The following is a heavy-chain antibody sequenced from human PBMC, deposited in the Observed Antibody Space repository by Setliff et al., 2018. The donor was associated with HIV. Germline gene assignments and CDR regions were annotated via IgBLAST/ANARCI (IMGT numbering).Heavy chain of an antibody. J-gene: IGHJ3*02. D-gene: IGHD1-1*01. CDR3: AKDYGDGHNWGALDI. CDR1: GFTFDDYA. V-gene: IGHV3-9*01. CDR2: INWNSVSR. Sequence: LRLSCEASGFTFDDYAMHWGRQAPGKGLEWVAGINWNSVSRAYADSVQGRFTISRDNAKNLVYLEMNSLRPEDTALYFCAKDYGDGHNWGALDIWGQGIMVTVSS.